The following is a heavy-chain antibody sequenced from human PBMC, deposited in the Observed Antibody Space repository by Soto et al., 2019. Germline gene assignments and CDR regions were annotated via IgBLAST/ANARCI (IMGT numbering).Heavy chain of an antibody. CDR3: ATYYGSGSYYPDNWFDP. V-gene: IGHV1-2*02. J-gene: IGHJ5*02. CDR2: INPNSGGT. Sequence: ASVKVSCKASGYTFTGYYMHWVRQAPGQGLEWMGWINPNSGGTNYAQKFQGRVTMTRDTSISTAYMELSRLRSDDTAVYYCATYYGSGSYYPDNWFDPWGQGTLVTVSS. CDR1: GYTFTGYY. D-gene: IGHD3-10*01.